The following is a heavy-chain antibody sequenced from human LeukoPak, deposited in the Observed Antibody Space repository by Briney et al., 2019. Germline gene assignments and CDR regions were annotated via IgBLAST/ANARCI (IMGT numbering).Heavy chain of an antibody. CDR3: ARQANWAFDY. Sequence: YPSETLSLTCAVYGGSFSGYYWSWIRQPPGKGLEWIGYIYYSGSTNYNPSLKSRVTISVDTSKNQFSLKLSSVTAADTAVYYCARQANWAFDYWGQGTLVTVSS. V-gene: IGHV4-59*08. D-gene: IGHD7-27*01. CDR2: IYYSGST. J-gene: IGHJ4*02. CDR1: GGSFSGYY.